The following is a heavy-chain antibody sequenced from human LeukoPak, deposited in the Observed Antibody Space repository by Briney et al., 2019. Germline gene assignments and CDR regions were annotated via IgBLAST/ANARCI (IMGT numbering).Heavy chain of an antibody. CDR2: INHSGST. CDR3: ARSRPYSGSYFDY. D-gene: IGHD1-26*01. J-gene: IGHJ4*02. Sequence: KASETLSLTCAVYGGSFSGYYWSWIRLPPGKGLEWIGEINHSGSTNYNPSLKSRVTISVDTSKNQFSLKLSSVTAADTAVYYCARSRPYSGSYFDYWGQGTLVTVSS. CDR1: GGSFSGYY. V-gene: IGHV4-34*01.